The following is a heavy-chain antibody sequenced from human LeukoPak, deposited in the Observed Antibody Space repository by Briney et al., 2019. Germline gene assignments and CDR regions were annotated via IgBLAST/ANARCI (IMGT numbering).Heavy chain of an antibody. CDR3: ASIAVGWYYFDY. V-gene: IGHV3-30-3*01. D-gene: IGHD6-19*01. J-gene: IGHJ4*02. CDR1: GFTFSTYA. CDR2: ISYDGSNK. Sequence: PGRSLRLSCAASGFTFSTYAMHWVRQAPGKGLEWVAVISYDGSNKYYADSVKGRFTISRDNSKNTLYLQINSLRTEDTAVYYCASIAVGWYYFDYWGQGTLVTVSS.